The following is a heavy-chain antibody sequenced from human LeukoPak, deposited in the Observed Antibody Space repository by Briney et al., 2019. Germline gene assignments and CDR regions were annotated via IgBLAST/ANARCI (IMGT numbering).Heavy chain of an antibody. D-gene: IGHD3/OR15-3a*01. V-gene: IGHV4-61*02. CDR1: GGSIYSDRFY. CDR3: ARVADWTSAADY. J-gene: IGHJ4*02. CDR2: IKGSIT. Sequence: PSETLSLTCTVSGGSIYSDRFYWTWVRQPAGKGLEWIGRIKGSITNYNPSLKSRVNISVDTSTNQFSLKLNSLTAADTAVYYCARVADWTSAADYWGQGTLVTVSS.